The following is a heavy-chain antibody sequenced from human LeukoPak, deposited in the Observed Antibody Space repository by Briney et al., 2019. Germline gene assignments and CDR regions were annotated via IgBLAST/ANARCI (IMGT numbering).Heavy chain of an antibody. CDR3: ARPLFTSGYPIYY. Sequence: ASVRVSCKASGYTFTSYGITWVRQAPGQGLEWMGWISVYTGNTNYAQKLQGRVTMTTDTSTTTAYMELKSLRSDDTAVYYCARPLFTSGYPIYYWGQGTLVTVPS. D-gene: IGHD3-22*01. CDR2: ISVYTGNT. CDR1: GYTFTSYG. J-gene: IGHJ4*02. V-gene: IGHV1-18*01.